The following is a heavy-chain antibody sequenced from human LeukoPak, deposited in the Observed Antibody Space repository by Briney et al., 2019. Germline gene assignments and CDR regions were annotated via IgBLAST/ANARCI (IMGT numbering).Heavy chain of an antibody. CDR1: GFIFSSYA. V-gene: IGHV3-30-3*01. J-gene: IGHJ4*02. D-gene: IGHD3-3*01. Sequence: GRSLRLSCAVSGFIFSSYAMHWVRRAPGKGLEWVAIISYDGSNKYYAHSVEGRFTISRDNSKNTLYLQMDSLRAEDTAVYYCARDRAWNYFDYWGQGTLVTVSS. CDR3: ARDRAWNYFDY. CDR2: ISYDGSNK.